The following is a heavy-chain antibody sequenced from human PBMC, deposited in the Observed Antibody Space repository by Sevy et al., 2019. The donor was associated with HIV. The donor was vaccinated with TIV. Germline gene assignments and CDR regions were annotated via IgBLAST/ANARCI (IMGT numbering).Heavy chain of an antibody. J-gene: IGHJ4*02. CDR1: GFSVSSNY. V-gene: IGHV3-53*01. Sequence: GGSLRLSCAASGFSVSSNYMSWVRQAPGKGLEWVSLIYSSGRTYYGDSVKGRFTMSRDDSKNTLYLQMNSVRAEDTALYYCTRVHSGGYPFDYWGQGSLVTVSS. CDR3: TRVHSGGYPFDY. CDR2: IYSSGRT. D-gene: IGHD3-22*01.